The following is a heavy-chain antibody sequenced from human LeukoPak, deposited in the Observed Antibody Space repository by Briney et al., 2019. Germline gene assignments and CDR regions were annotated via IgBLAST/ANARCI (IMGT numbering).Heavy chain of an antibody. CDR1: GGSISSRSYY. CDR3: AWGDSSGYPFDP. D-gene: IGHD3-22*01. J-gene: IGHJ5*02. V-gene: IGHV4-61*02. Sequence: SQTLSLTCTVSGGSISSRSYYWSWIRQPAGKGLEWIGRIYTSGSTNYNPSLKSRVTISVDTSKNQFSLKLTSVTAADTAVYYCAWGDSSGYPFDPWGQGTLVTVSS. CDR2: IYTSGST.